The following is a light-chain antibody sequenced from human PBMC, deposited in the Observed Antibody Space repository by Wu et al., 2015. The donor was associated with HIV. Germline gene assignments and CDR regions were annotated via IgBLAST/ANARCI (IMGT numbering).Light chain of an antibody. CDR1: QIIPSSH. CDR3: QHYGDSQFT. V-gene: IGKV3-20*01. J-gene: IGKJ3*01. Sequence: IALTQSPDTLSLSSGETAILSCRASQIIPSSHLAWYQQKPGQAPRLLMYGASRKATGIPDRFSGYMSAATDFTLAIFRLQPEDSAVYFCQHYGDSQFTFGRGTKVEI. CDR2: GAS.